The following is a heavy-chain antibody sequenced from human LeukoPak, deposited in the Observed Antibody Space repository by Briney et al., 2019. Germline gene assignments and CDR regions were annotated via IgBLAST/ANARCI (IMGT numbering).Heavy chain of an antibody. Sequence: SETLSLTCTVYGGSISSSTYFWGWIRQPPGKGLEWIGTIYYTGSSYYNPSLKSRVTISVDTSKNQFSLKLSSVTAADTAVYYCAIRVGADEGDYWGQGTLVTVSS. V-gene: IGHV4-39*01. CDR1: GGSISSSTYF. CDR2: IYYTGSS. CDR3: AIRVGADEGDY. D-gene: IGHD1-26*01. J-gene: IGHJ4*02.